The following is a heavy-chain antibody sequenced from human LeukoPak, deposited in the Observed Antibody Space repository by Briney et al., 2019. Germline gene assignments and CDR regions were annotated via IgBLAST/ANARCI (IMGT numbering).Heavy chain of an antibody. V-gene: IGHV1-18*01. CDR2: ISAYNGNT. J-gene: IGHJ4*02. CDR3: ARDHSSGWYWESYYFDY. Sequence: ASVKVSCKASGYTFTSYGISWVRQAPGQGLEWMGWISAYNGNTNYAQKLQGRVTMTTDTSTSTAYMELRSLRSDDTAVYYCARDHSSGWYWESYYFDYWGQGTLVTVSS. CDR1: GYTFTSYG. D-gene: IGHD6-19*01.